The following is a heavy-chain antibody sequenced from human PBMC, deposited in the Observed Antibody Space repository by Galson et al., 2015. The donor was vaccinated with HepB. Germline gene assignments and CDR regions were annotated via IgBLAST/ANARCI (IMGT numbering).Heavy chain of an antibody. V-gene: IGHV3-21*01. Sequence: SLRLSCAASGFTFSSYSMNWVRQAPGKGLEWVSSISSSSSYIYYADSVKGRFTISRDNAKNSLYLQMNSPRAEDTAVYYCARDRYKDSSSWYGRSTVGGFDYWGQGTLVTVSS. D-gene: IGHD6-13*01. J-gene: IGHJ4*02. CDR1: GFTFSSYS. CDR3: ARDRYKDSSSWYGRSTVGGFDY. CDR2: ISSSSSYI.